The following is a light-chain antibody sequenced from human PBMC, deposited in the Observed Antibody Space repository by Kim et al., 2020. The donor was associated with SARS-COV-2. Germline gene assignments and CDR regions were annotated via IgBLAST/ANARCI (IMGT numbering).Light chain of an antibody. CDR1: QDIMNS. CDR2: DAF. V-gene: IGKV1-8*01. Sequence: ASAVDRVTITCRASQDIMNSLAWYQQKPGKAPELLIYDAFTLQSGVPPRFSGSGSGTDFTLTISSLQSEDLATYYCQQHYIYPLTFGGGTKVDIK. J-gene: IGKJ4*01. CDR3: QQHYIYPLT.